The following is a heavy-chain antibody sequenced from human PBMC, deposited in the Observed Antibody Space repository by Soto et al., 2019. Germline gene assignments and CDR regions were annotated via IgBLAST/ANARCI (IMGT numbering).Heavy chain of an antibody. V-gene: IGHV1-2*04. CDR1: GYSFTDYH. J-gene: IGHJ6*02. Sequence: ASVKVSCKASGYSFTDYHMHWVRQAPGQGLEWLGRINPKSGGTSTAQKFQGWVTMTTDTSISTASMELTRLTSDDTAIYYCARGDSTDCSNGVCSFFYNHDMDVWGQGTTVTVSS. CDR3: ARGDSTDCSNGVCSFFYNHDMDV. D-gene: IGHD2-8*01. CDR2: INPKSGGT.